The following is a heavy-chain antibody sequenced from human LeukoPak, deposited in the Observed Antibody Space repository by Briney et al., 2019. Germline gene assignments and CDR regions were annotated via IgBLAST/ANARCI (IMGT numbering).Heavy chain of an antibody. V-gene: IGHV4-34*01. D-gene: IGHD5-24*01. CDR3: ARSTDGYNDY. Sequence: PSETLSLTCAVYGGSFSGYYWSWIRQPPGMGLEWIGEINHSGSTNYNPSLKSRVTISVDTSKNQFSLKLSSVTAADTAVYYCARSTDGYNDYWGQGTLVTVSS. CDR2: INHSGST. CDR1: GGSFSGYY. J-gene: IGHJ4*02.